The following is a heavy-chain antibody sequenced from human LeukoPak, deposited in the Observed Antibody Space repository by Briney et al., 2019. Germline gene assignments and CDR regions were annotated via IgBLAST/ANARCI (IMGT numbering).Heavy chain of an antibody. CDR3: AKDYATVGDYDY. CDR1: GFTFSSYG. J-gene: IGHJ4*02. Sequence: GGSLRLSCAASGFTFSSYGMSWVRQAPGKGLEWVSAITGSGDSTYYADPVKGRFTISRDNSKNTLYLQMNSLRAEDTAVYYCAKDYATVGDYDYWGQGTLVTVSS. D-gene: IGHD4-23*01. V-gene: IGHV3-23*01. CDR2: ITGSGDST.